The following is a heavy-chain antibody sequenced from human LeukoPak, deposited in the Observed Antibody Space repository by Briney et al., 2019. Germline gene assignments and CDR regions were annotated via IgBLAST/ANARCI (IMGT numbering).Heavy chain of an antibody. CDR1: GFIFSDAW. CDR2: ISSSSSTI. D-gene: IGHD6-19*01. J-gene: IGHJ5*02. CDR3: ARDKGSSGWYVWFDP. V-gene: IGHV3-48*02. Sequence: GGSLRLSCAASGFIFSDAWMTWVRQAPGKGLEWVSYISSSSSTIYYADSVKGRFTISRDNAKNSLYLQMNSLRDEDTAVYYCARDKGSSGWYVWFDPWGQGTLVTVSS.